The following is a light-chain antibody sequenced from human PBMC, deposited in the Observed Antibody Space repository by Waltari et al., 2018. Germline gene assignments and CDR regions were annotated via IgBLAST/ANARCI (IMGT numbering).Light chain of an antibody. Sequence: DIQMTQSPSTLSASVGYRVTITCRASQSISNWLAWYQQKPGKAPKLLIYKASNLESGVPSRFSGSGSGTEFILTINSLQPDDFATYYCQQYNSYSITFGQGTRLEIK. CDR3: QQYNSYSIT. CDR1: QSISNW. J-gene: IGKJ5*01. CDR2: KAS. V-gene: IGKV1-5*03.